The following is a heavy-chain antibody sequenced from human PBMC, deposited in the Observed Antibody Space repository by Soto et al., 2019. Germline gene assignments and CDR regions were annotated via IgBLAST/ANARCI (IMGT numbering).Heavy chain of an antibody. J-gene: IGHJ4*02. Sequence: SVKVSCNASGYTFIDYYMHWVRHAPGQGFEWMGRISPRSGGTNYAQKFQGRVTMTWDTSLNTAYMELSSLISEDTAVYYCARPPGYISDWYYFDLWGQGTLVTVSS. V-gene: IGHV1-2*02. D-gene: IGHD3-9*01. CDR3: ARPPGYISDWYYFDL. CDR1: GYTFIDYY. CDR2: ISPRSGGT.